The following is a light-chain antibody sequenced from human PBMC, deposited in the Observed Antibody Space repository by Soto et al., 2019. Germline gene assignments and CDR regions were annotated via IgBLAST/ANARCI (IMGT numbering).Light chain of an antibody. Sequence: QSVLTQPASWSGSPGQSITISCTGTSSDVGGYNYVSWYQQHPGKAPKLMIYDVSNRPSGVSNRFSGSKSGNTASLTISGLQAEDEADYCCSSYTSSSTPYVFGTGTKVTVL. V-gene: IGLV2-14*01. CDR2: DVS. J-gene: IGLJ1*01. CDR1: SSDVGGYNY. CDR3: SSYTSSSTPYV.